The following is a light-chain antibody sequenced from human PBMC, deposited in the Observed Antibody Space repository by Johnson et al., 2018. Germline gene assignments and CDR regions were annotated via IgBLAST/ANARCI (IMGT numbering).Light chain of an antibody. V-gene: IGLV1-51*02. J-gene: IGLJ1*01. CDR2: ENN. Sequence: QSVLTQPPSVSAAPGQKVTISCSGSSSNIGNNYVSWYQQLPGTAPKLLIYENNKRPSGIPDRFSGSKSGTSATLGITGLQTGDEAEYYCGTWDSSLSVGNVFGTGTKVTVL. CDR3: GTWDSSLSVGNV. CDR1: SSNIGNNY.